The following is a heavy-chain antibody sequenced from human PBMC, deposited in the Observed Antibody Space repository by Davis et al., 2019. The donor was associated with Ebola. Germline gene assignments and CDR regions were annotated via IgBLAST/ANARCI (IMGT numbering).Heavy chain of an antibody. CDR3: ARGRYSSSSARGGYYYYYMDV. CDR2: IYTSGST. V-gene: IGHV4-4*07. J-gene: IGHJ6*03. CDR1: GGSISSYY. Sequence: PSETLSLTCTVSGGSISSYYWSWIRQPAGKGLEWIGHIYTSGSTNYNPSLKSRVTISVDTSKNQFSLKLSSVTAADTAVYYCARGRYSSSSARGGYYYYYMDVWGKGTTVTVSS. D-gene: IGHD6-6*01.